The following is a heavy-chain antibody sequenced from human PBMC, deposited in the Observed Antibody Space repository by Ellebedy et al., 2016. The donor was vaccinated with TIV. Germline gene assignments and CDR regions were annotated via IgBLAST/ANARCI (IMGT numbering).Heavy chain of an antibody. CDR1: EFTVTSTY. CDR2: IFGVGTT. D-gene: IGHD4-17*01. V-gene: IGHV3-53*01. J-gene: IGHJ5*02. Sequence: PGGSLRLSCAASEFTVTSTYISWVRQAPGKGLEWVSVIFGVGTTYYTDSVKGRFTISRDTSKNTIYLQMNSLRAEDTAVYYCARESDYADYAALPTWGQGTLVTVSS. CDR3: ARESDYADYAALPT.